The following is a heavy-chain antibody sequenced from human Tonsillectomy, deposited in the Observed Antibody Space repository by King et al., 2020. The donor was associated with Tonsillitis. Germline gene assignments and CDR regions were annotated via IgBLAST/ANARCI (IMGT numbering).Heavy chain of an antibody. CDR2: IGSGSSAL. J-gene: IGHJ4*02. CDR1: GFTFSNYS. Sequence: EVQLVESGGGLVQPGGSLRLSCAASGFTFSNYSMNWVRQAPGKGPEWVSYIGSGSSALYYADSVKGRFTISRDNAKSALYLQMNSLRDEDTAVYYCARDLYGDYVPYYFDYWGQGTLVTVSS. CDR3: ARDLYGDYVPYYFDY. D-gene: IGHD4-17*01. V-gene: IGHV3-48*02.